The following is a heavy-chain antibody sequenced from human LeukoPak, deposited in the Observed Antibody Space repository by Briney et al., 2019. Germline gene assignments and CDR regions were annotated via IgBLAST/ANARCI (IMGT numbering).Heavy chain of an antibody. V-gene: IGHV1-2*02. D-gene: IGHD3-10*01. CDR3: ERANMVREDGSFFDRNWFDP. CDR2: INPNSGGT. CDR1: GYTFTGYY. Sequence: GASVKVSCTASGYTFTGYYMHWVRQAPGQGLEWMGWINPNSGGTNYAHKFQGRVTMTRDTAISTAYMELSRLRADDTAVYSCERANMVREDGSFFDRNWFDPWGQGTLVTVSS. J-gene: IGHJ5*02.